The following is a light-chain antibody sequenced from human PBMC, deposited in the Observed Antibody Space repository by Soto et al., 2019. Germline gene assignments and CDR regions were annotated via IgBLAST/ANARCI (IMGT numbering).Light chain of an antibody. CDR1: QTVSSY. V-gene: IGKV3-20*01. Sequence: DIVLTQSPSTLSLSPGERATLSCRASQTVSSYLAWYQQKPGQAPRLLIYGASTRATGIPARFSGSGSGTDFTLTISRLEPEDFAVYYCQQYGSSPTFGQGTKVDIK. CDR2: GAS. CDR3: QQYGSSPT. J-gene: IGKJ1*01.